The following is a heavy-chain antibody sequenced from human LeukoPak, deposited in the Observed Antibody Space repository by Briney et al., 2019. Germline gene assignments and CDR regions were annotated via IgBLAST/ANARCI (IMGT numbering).Heavy chain of an antibody. CDR3: ARRVDDYGDPFDY. CDR2: IYPGDSDT. Sequence: GESLKISCKGPGYSLTSYWIGWVRQMPGKGLEWMGIIYPGDSDTRYSPSFQGQVTISADKSISTAYLQWSSLKASDTAMYYCARRVDDYGDPFDYWGQGTLVTVSP. CDR1: GYSLTSYW. V-gene: IGHV5-51*01. D-gene: IGHD4-17*01. J-gene: IGHJ4*02.